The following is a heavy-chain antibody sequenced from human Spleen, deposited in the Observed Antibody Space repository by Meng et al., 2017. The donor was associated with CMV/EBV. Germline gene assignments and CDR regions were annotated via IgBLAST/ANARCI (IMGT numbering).Heavy chain of an antibody. D-gene: IGHD3-3*01. Sequence: AASGFTVAANYRSWVRQAPGKGLEWVSVIYTGGSTYHADSVKGRFTISRDNSKNTLYLQMNSLRAEDTAVYYCAKEEEGFLEWLLGYWGQGTLVTVSS. CDR1: GFTVAANY. V-gene: IGHV3-53*01. J-gene: IGHJ4*02. CDR2: IYTGGST. CDR3: AKEEEGFLEWLLGY.